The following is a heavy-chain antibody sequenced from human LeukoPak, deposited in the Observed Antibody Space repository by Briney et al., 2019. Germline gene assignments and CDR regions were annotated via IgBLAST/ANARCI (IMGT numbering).Heavy chain of an antibody. CDR2: INQDGTEK. V-gene: IGHV3-7*01. J-gene: IGHJ4*02. CDR1: GFTFTTYW. D-gene: IGHD4/OR15-4a*01. Sequence: GESLRLSCAASGFTFTTYWMSWIRQLPGKGLEWVANINQDGTEKYYVDSVKGRFTISRDNAKNSLDLQMDSLRVEDTAVYYCARDVDYANPRHDYWGQGTLVTVSS. CDR3: ARDVDYANPRHDY.